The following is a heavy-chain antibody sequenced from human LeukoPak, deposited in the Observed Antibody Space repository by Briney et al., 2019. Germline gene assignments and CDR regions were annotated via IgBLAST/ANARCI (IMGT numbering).Heavy chain of an antibody. D-gene: IGHD2-2*01. CDR3: ARDDIVVVPAAIGRFDP. Sequence: SETLSLTCTVSGGSISSSSYYWGWIRQPPGKGLEWIGSIYYSGSTYYNPSLKSRVTISVDTSKNQFSLKLSSVTAADTAVYYCARDDIVVVPAAIGRFDPWGQGTLVTVSS. CDR2: IYYSGST. V-gene: IGHV4-39*07. CDR1: GGSISSSSYY. J-gene: IGHJ5*02.